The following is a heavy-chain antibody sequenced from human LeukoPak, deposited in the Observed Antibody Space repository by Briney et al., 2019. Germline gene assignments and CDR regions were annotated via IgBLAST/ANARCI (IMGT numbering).Heavy chain of an antibody. CDR1: GGTFSSYA. J-gene: IGHJ4*02. V-gene: IGHV1-69*05. Sequence: SVKVSCKASGGTFSSYAISWVRQAPGQGLEWMGGIIPIFGTANYAQKFQGRVTITTDESTSTAYMELSSLRSEDTAVYYCATIVGATSYYFDYWGQGTLVTVSS. CDR3: ATIVGATSYYFDY. D-gene: IGHD1-26*01. CDR2: IIPIFGTA.